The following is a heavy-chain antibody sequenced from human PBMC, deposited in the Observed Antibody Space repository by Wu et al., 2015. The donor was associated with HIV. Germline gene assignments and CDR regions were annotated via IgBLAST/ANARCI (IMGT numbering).Heavy chain of an antibody. V-gene: IGHV1-2*02. D-gene: IGHD5-24*01. CDR3: ARSHKWLQLRYQGIFDY. Sequence: QVQLVQSGAEVTEPGASVMVSCKASQYTFINYDVHWVRQAAGQGLEWMGWINPKSGGANYAQDFKGRLTMTRDTSITTVYMELKRLTSEDTAMYFCARSHKWLQLRYQGIFDYWGQGTLVTVSS. CDR1: QYTFINYD. CDR2: INPKSGGA. J-gene: IGHJ4*02.